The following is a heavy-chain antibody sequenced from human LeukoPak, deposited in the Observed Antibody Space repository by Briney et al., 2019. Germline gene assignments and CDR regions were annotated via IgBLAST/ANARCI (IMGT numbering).Heavy chain of an antibody. D-gene: IGHD2-21*02. Sequence: PSETLSLTCTVSGGSISSYYWSWIRQPPGKGLEWIGYIYYSGSTNYNPSLKSRVTISVDTSKNQFSLKLSSVTAADTAVYYCARGAVTAIPGDIRGQGTMVTVSS. CDR1: GGSISSYY. V-gene: IGHV4-59*01. CDR2: IYYSGST. CDR3: ARGAVTAIPGDI. J-gene: IGHJ3*02.